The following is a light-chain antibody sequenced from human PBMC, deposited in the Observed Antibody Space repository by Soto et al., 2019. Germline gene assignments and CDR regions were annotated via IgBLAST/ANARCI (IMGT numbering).Light chain of an antibody. V-gene: IGKV3-11*01. CDR2: DSS. J-gene: IGKJ3*01. Sequence: EIVLTQSPATLSLSPGERATLSCRASQSVGNYLAWYQQKPGQAHRLLIYDSSNSSTGITARFSGSGSGTDFTLTISSLLHEAFALYYCLQRSECPITFCPGTKVDI. CDR1: QSVGNY. CDR3: LQRSECPIT.